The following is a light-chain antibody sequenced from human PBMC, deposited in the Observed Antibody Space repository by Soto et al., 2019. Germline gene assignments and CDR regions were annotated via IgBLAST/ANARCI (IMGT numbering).Light chain of an antibody. J-gene: IGLJ2*01. CDR3: QTWGTGVV. CDR2: LNSDGSH. CDR1: SGHNSYA. V-gene: IGLV4-69*01. Sequence: QPVLTQSPSASASLGASVKLTCTLSSGHNSYAIAWHQQQPEKGPRYLMKLNSDGSHNKGDGIPDRFSGSSSGAERYLTISSLQSEDEADYYCQTWGTGVVFGGGTKVTVL.